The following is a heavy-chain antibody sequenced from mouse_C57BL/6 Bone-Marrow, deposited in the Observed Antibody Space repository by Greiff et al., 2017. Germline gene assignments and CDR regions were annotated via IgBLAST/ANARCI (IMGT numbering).Heavy chain of an antibody. Sequence: VQLQQSGAELVRPGASVKLSCKASGYTFTDYYINWVKQRPGQGLEWIARIYPGSGNTYYNEKFKGKATLTAEKSSSTAYMQLSSLTSEDSAVYFCARRIGYYLDYWGQGTTLTVSS. CDR1: GYTFTDYY. CDR2: IYPGSGNT. J-gene: IGHJ2*01. V-gene: IGHV1-76*01. CDR3: ARRIGYYLDY.